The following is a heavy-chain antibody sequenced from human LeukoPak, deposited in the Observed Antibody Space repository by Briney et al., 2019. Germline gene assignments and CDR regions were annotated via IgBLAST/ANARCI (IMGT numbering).Heavy chain of an antibody. CDR2: ISGSGGST. V-gene: IGHV3-23*01. J-gene: IGHJ4*02. Sequence: GGSLRLSCAASGFTFSSYAMSWVRQAPGKGLEWVSAISGSGGSTYYADSVKGRFTISRDNSKNTLYLQMNSLRAEDTAVYYCAKDSLFYHTLRPQLRYFDYWGQGTLVTVSS. D-gene: IGHD3-3*01. CDR1: GFTFSSYA. CDR3: AKDSLFYHTLRPQLRYFDY.